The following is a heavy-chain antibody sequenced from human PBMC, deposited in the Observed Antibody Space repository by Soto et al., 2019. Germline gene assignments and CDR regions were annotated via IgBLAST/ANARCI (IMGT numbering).Heavy chain of an antibody. D-gene: IGHD3-3*01. Sequence: QVQLVQSGAEVKKPGASVKVSCKASGYTFTSYAMHWVRQAPGQRLEWMGWINAGNGNTKYSQKFQGRVTITRDTSASTAYMELSSLRSEDTAVYYCARLYYDFWSGYSWGGGSNWFYPWCQGTLVTVSS. CDR1: GYTFTSYA. CDR3: ARLYYDFWSGYSWGGGSNWFYP. J-gene: IGHJ5*02. CDR2: INAGNGNT. V-gene: IGHV1-3*01.